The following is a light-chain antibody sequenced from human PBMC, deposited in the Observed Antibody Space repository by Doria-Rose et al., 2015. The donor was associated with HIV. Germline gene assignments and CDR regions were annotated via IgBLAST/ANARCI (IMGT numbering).Light chain of an antibody. CDR2: WAS. CDR1: QSLLYTSKNY. CDR3: QQYYDTPS. J-gene: IGKJ3*01. V-gene: IGKV4-1*01. Sequence: DIRVTQSPESLGMSLGERATLNCKSNQSLLYTSKNYLAWYQQKPGQPPKLLNYWASTRQSGVPARFSGSGSGTDFTPTISSLEAEDVAVYYCQQYYDTPSFGPGTTVDIK.